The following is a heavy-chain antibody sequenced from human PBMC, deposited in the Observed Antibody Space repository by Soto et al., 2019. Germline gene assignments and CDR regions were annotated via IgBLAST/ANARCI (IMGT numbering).Heavy chain of an antibody. CDR2: ISGSGGST. D-gene: IGHD6-19*01. V-gene: IGHV3-23*01. Sequence: GGSLRLSCAASGFTFSSYAMSWVRQAPGKGLEWVSAISGSGGSTYYADSVKGRFTISRDNSKNTLYLQMNSLRAEDTAVYYCAKEGWFQWLGPWKKVEYFQHWGQGTLVTVSS. CDR3: AKEGWFQWLGPWKKVEYFQH. CDR1: GFTFSSYA. J-gene: IGHJ1*01.